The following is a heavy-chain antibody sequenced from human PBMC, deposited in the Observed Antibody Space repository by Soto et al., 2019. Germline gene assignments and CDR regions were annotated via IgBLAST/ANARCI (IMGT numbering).Heavy chain of an antibody. CDR1: GGSITRSY. J-gene: IGHJ6*02. D-gene: IGHD6-19*01. V-gene: IGHV4-59*01. CDR2: IHYTGAT. CDR3: ARGGEAVAGYDYSGLHV. Sequence: QVQLQESGPGLVKPSETLSVTCNVSGGSITRSYWIWIRQPPGKRLEWIGYIHYTGATRYSPSRQSRVTMSVYTSKNQISRKLNSVTAADTSVYYCARGGEAVAGYDYSGLHVWGRGTSATVSS.